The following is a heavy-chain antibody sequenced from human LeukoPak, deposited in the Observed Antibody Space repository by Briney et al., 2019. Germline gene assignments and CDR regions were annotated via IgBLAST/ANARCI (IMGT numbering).Heavy chain of an antibody. J-gene: IGHJ3*02. V-gene: IGHV3-23*01. CDR3: AKETASGYGAFDI. Sequence: PGGSLRLSCAASEFTFSSYAMSWVRQAPGKGLEWVSGISGSGGSTYYADSVKGRFTISRDNSKNTLYLQLNSLRAEDTAVYYCAKETASGYGAFDIWGQGTMVTVSS. D-gene: IGHD3-22*01. CDR1: EFTFSSYA. CDR2: ISGSGGST.